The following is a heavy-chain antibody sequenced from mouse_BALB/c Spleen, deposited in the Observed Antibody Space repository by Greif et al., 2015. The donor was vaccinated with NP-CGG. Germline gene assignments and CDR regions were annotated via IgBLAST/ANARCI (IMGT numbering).Heavy chain of an antibody. J-gene: IGHJ2*01. V-gene: IGHV1-63*02. CDR2: IYPGGGYT. CDR1: GYTFTNYW. D-gene: IGHD1-1*01. Sequence: VQGVESGAELVRPGTSVKISCKASGYTFTNYWLGWVKQRPGHGLEWIGDIYPGGGYTNYNEKFKGKATLTADTSSSTAYMQLSSLTSEDSAVYFCARNYGSPYFDYWGQGTTLTVSS. CDR3: ARNYGSPYFDY.